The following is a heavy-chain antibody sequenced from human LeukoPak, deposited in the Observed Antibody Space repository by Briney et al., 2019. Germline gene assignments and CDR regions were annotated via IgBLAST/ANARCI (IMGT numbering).Heavy chain of an antibody. V-gene: IGHV1-2*02. CDR1: GFTFNAYY. J-gene: IGHJ2*01. Sequence: ASVKVSCKASGFTFNAYYIHWVRQAPGQGLEWMGWINPNTGDTNFAQKFQGRVAMTRDTSLSTAYMDLSRLISDDTAVYYCARDWPGISLHFDLWGRGTLITVSS. CDR3: ARDWPGISLHFDL. CDR2: INPNTGDT. D-gene: IGHD2-15*01.